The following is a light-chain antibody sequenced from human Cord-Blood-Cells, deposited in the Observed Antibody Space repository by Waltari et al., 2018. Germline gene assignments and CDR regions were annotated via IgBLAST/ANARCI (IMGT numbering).Light chain of an antibody. CDR3: SSYTSSSTLYV. CDR2: DVI. J-gene: IGLJ1*01. Sequence: QSALTQPASVSGSPGQSITISCTGTSRDVGGYNYVSWYQQHPGKAPKLLIYDVINRPSGVSNRFSGSKSGNTASLTISGLQAEDEADYYCSSYTSSSTLYVFGTGTKVTVL. V-gene: IGLV2-14*03. CDR1: SRDVGGYNY.